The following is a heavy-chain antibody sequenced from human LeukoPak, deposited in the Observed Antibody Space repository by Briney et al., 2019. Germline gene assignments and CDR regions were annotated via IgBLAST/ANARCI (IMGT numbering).Heavy chain of an antibody. CDR1: GYSISSGYY. D-gene: IGHD3-10*01. CDR3: ARDMDDAFDI. V-gene: IGHV4-4*07. CDR2: IYTSGST. J-gene: IGHJ3*02. Sequence: SETLSLTCTVSGYSISSGYYWSCIRQPAGKGLEWIGRIYTSGSTNYNPSLKSRVTMSVDTSKNQFSLKLSSVTAADTAVYYCARDMDDAFDIWGQGTMVTVSS.